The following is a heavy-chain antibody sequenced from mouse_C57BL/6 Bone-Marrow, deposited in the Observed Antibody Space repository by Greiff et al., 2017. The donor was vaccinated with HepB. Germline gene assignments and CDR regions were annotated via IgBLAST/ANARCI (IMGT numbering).Heavy chain of an antibody. CDR1: GYTFTSYW. Sequence: QVQLQQPGAELVMPGASVKLSCKASGYTFTSYWMHWVKQRPGQCLEWIGEIDPSDSYTNYNQKFKGKATLTVDKSSSTAYMQLSSLTSEDSAVYYCARGLRYYFDYWGQGTTLTVSS. CDR2: IDPSDSYT. D-gene: IGHD1-1*01. CDR3: ARGLRYYFDY. J-gene: IGHJ2*01. V-gene: IGHV1-69*01.